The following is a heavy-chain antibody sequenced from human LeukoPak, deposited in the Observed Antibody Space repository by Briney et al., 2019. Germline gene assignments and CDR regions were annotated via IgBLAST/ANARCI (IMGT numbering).Heavy chain of an antibody. CDR1: GFTFSSYA. CDR2: ISSSGGTT. V-gene: IGHV3-23*01. D-gene: IGHD5-24*01. CDR3: AKDKSYGSGIDH. J-gene: IGHJ4*02. Sequence: GGSLRLSCAASGFTFSSYAMSWVRQAPGKGLEWVSAISSSGGTTYYADSVKGRFTISRDNSKNTVYLQMDSLRPEDTAVYYCAKDKSYGSGIDHWGQGALVTVSS.